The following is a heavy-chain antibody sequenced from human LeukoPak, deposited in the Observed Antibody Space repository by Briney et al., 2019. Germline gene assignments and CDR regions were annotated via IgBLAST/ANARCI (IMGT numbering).Heavy chain of an antibody. J-gene: IGHJ5*02. CDR1: GGSISSSSYY. CDR2: IYYSGST. V-gene: IGHV4-39*07. D-gene: IGHD1-26*01. CDR3: ARRLSNSGSSRFDP. Sequence: PSETLSLTCTVSGGSISSSSYYWGWIRQPPGKGLEWIGSIYYSGSTYYNPSLKSRVTISVDTSKNQFSLKLSSVTAADTTVYYCARRLSNSGSSRFDPWGQGTLVTVSS.